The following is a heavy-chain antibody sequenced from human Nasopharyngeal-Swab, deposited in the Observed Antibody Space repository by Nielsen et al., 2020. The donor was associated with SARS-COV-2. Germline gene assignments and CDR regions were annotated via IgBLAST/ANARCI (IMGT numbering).Heavy chain of an antibody. Sequence: WIRQPPGKGLEWVANIKQDGSEKYYVDSVKGRFTISRDNAKNSLYLQMNSLRAEDTAVYYCARVSHYYDILTGYYAEDGMDVWGQGTTVTVSS. CDR2: IKQDGSEK. V-gene: IGHV3-7*01. J-gene: IGHJ6*02. CDR3: ARVSHYYDILTGYYAEDGMDV. D-gene: IGHD3-9*01.